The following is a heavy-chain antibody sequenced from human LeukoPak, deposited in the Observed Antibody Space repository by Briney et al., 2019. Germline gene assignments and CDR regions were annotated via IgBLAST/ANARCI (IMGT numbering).Heavy chain of an antibody. CDR1: GFTFRSYW. V-gene: IGHV3-7*01. CDR3: ARGKDWLDT. Sequence: SGGSLRLSCAASGFTFRSYWMSWVRQAPGKGLEWVAKIKGDGSEKYYVDSVKGRFTISRDNAKNSLYLQMNSLRAEDTAVYCCARGKDWLDTWGQGTLVTVSS. CDR2: IKGDGSEK. J-gene: IGHJ5*02.